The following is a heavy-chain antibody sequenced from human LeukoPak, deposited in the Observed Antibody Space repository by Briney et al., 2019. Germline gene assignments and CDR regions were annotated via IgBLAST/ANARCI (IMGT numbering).Heavy chain of an antibody. CDR3: ARQRDYYDSSGSTHYFDY. Sequence: SVKVSCKASGGTFSSYAISWVRQAPGQGLEWMGGIIPIFGTANYAQKFQGRVTITTDESTSTAYMELSSLRSEGTAVYYCARQRDYYDSSGSTHYFDYWGQGTLVTVSS. J-gene: IGHJ4*02. V-gene: IGHV1-69*05. D-gene: IGHD3-22*01. CDR1: GGTFSSYA. CDR2: IIPIFGTA.